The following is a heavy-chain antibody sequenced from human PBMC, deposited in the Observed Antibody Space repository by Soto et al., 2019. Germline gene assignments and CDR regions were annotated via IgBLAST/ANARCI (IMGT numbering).Heavy chain of an antibody. CDR2: IGAYDGHT. V-gene: IGHV1-18*01. J-gene: IGHJ4*01. Sequence: QVQLVQSGTEVKKPGASVNVSCKASLYTFTSFGITWVRQAPGRGLAWMGWIGAYDGHTIYAQNLQGRVTMTTDTSTCTAYMELRSLKSNDTAVYYWARTYSGSEFADYWGRGTLVTVSS. CDR1: LYTFTSFG. D-gene: IGHD1-26*01. CDR3: ARTYSGSEFADY.